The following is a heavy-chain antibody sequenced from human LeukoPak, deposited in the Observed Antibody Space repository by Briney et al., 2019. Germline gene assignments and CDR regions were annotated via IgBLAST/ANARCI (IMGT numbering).Heavy chain of an antibody. V-gene: IGHV3-30-3*01. CDR3: ARDPLAVATHFDY. CDR1: GFTFSSYA. D-gene: IGHD6-19*01. Sequence: GGSLRLSCAASGFTFSSYAMHWVRQAPGKGLEGVAVISYDGSNKYYADSVKGRFTISRDNSKNTLYLQMNSLRAEDTAVYYCARDPLAVATHFDYWGQGTLVTVSS. CDR2: ISYDGSNK. J-gene: IGHJ4*02.